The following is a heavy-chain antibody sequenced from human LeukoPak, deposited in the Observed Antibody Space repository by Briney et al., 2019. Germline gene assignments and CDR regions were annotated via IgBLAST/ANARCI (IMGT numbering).Heavy chain of an antibody. CDR2: IYYSGST. V-gene: IGHV4-59*01. CDR3: ARSYSSSWYIDY. D-gene: IGHD6-13*01. J-gene: IGHJ4*02. Sequence: PSETLSLTCTVSGGSISSYYWGWIRQPPGKGLEWIGYIYYSGSTNYNPSLKSRVTISVDRSKNQFSLKLSSVTAADTAVYYCARSYSSSWYIDYWGQGTLVTVSS. CDR1: GGSISSYY.